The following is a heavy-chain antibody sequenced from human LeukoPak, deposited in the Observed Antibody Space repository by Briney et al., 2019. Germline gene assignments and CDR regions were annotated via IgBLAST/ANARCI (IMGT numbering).Heavy chain of an antibody. CDR2: VFYSGTT. Sequence: SETLSLTCTVSGCSISSDSYYWGWIRRPPGKGLELIGTVFYSGTTYYNPSLRSRLTISVDTSKNQFSLRLTSVTAADTTVYYCARLAAIRGVVFIDYWGQGALVTVSS. CDR3: ARLAAIRGVVFIDY. V-gene: IGHV4-39*01. D-gene: IGHD3-10*01. CDR1: GCSISSDSYY. J-gene: IGHJ4*02.